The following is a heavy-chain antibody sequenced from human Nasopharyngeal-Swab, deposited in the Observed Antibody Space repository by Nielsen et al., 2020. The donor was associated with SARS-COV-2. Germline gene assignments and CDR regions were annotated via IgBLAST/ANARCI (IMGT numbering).Heavy chain of an antibody. CDR3: TRCGGGCYSGRDY. J-gene: IGHJ4*02. CDR2: IRSKGNNYAT. Sequence: GESLKISCAASGFTFSDSAIHWVRQASGKGPEWVGRIRSKGNNYATAYAASVKGRFIIFRDDPTNTAYLQMNSLKTEDTATYYCTRCGGGCYSGRDYWGQGTLVTVSS. V-gene: IGHV3-73*01. D-gene: IGHD2-15*01. CDR1: GFTFSDSA.